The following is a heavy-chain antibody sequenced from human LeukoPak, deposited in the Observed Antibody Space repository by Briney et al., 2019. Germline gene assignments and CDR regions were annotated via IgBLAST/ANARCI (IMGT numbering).Heavy chain of an antibody. J-gene: IGHJ4*02. CDR2: ISGSGGST. CDR1: GFTFSSYA. CDR3: AKDGSGSYYSND. Sequence: GGSLRLSCAASGFTFSSYAMSWVRQAPGKGLECVSAISGSGGSTYYADSVKGRFTISRDNSKNTLYLQMNSLRAEDTAVYYCAKDGSGSYYSNDWGQGTLVTVSS. V-gene: IGHV3-23*01. D-gene: IGHD3-10*01.